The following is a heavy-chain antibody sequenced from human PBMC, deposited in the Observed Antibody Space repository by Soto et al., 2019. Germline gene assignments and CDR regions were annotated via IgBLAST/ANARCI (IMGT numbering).Heavy chain of an antibody. V-gene: IGHV1-2*02. J-gene: IGHJ3*02. CDR3: ARDVPAGGLWFGELYAFDI. CDR1: GYTFTGYY. D-gene: IGHD3-10*01. CDR2: INPNSGGT. Sequence: ASVKVSCKASGYTFTGYYMHWVRQAPGQGLEWMGWINPNSGGTNYAQKFQGRVTMTRDTSISTAYMELSRLRSDDTAVYYCARDVPAGGLWFGELYAFDIWGQGTMVT.